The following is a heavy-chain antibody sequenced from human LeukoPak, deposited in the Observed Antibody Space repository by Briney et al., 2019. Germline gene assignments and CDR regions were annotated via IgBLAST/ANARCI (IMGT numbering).Heavy chain of an antibody. Sequence: SSETLSLTCTVSGDSISNYYWSWLRQPAGKGLEWIGRIYTCGSTDYNPSLKSRVTMSVDTSKNQFALILNSVTAADTAVYYCARGPPPDFDYWGQGTLVTVSS. V-gene: IGHV4-4*07. J-gene: IGHJ4*02. CDR2: IYTCGST. CDR1: GDSISNYY. CDR3: ARGPPPDFDY.